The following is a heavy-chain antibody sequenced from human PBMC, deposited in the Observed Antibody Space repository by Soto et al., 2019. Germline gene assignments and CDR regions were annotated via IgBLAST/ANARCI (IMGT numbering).Heavy chain of an antibody. V-gene: IGHV4-34*01. CDR1: GGSFSGYY. Sequence: SLTCAVYGGSFSGYYWSWIRQPPGKGLEWIGEINHSGSTNYNPSLKSRVTISVDTSKNQFSLKLSSVTAADTAVYYCARDGHSGYDYFDYWGQGTLVTVSS. CDR2: INHSGST. D-gene: IGHD5-12*01. CDR3: ARDGHSGYDYFDY. J-gene: IGHJ4*02.